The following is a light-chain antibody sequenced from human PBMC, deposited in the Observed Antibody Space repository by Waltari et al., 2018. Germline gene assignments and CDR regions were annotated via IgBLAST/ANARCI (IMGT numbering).Light chain of an antibody. CDR1: QSVLYSSNNKNY. J-gene: IGKJ2*01. CDR2: WAS. V-gene: IGKV4-1*01. Sequence: DVVMTQSPDSLAVSLGERATINCKSSQSVLYSSNNKNYLAWFQKKPGQPPKLLLYWASTRESGVPARFSGSGSGTDFTLTISSLQAEDVAVYYCQQYYTSPQTFGQGTKLEIK. CDR3: QQYYTSPQT.